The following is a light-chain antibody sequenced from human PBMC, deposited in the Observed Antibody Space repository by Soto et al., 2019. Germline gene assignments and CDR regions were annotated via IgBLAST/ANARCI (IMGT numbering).Light chain of an antibody. J-gene: IGKJ2*01. Sequence: DIQMTQSPSTLSASVGDRVTITCRASQSISTWLAWYQQKPGKAPKLLIYKASSLRNGVPSRFSGSGSGTEFTLTIDSLQPDDFASYSSQQYNGYPHTFGQGTKLEIK. V-gene: IGKV1-5*03. CDR2: KAS. CDR1: QSISTW. CDR3: QQYNGYPHT.